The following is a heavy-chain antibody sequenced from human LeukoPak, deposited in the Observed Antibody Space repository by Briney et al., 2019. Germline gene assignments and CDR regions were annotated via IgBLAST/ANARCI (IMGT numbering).Heavy chain of an antibody. V-gene: IGHV1-8*01. D-gene: IGHD2-2*01. J-gene: IGHJ3*02. Sequence: ASVKASCKASGYTFTSYDINWVRQATGRGLEWMGWMNPNSGNTGYAQKFQGRVTMTRNTSISTAYMELSSLRSEDTAVYYCARFSIVVVPAAPSGDDAFDIWGQGTMVTVSS. CDR2: MNPNSGNT. CDR1: GYTFTSYD. CDR3: ARFSIVVVPAAPSGDDAFDI.